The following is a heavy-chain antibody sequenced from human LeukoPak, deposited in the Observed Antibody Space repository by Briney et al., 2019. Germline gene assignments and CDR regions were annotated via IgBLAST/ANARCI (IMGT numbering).Heavy chain of an antibody. CDR1: GFTFTNAW. D-gene: IGHD4-11*01. Sequence: PGGSLRLSCAASGFTFTNAWMSWVRQAPGKGLEWVSAISGSGGSTYYADSVKGRFTISRDNSKNTLYLQMNSLRAEDTAVYYCAKDPQRLQRSTVENWGQGTLVTVSS. CDR2: ISGSGGST. CDR3: AKDPQRLQRSTVEN. J-gene: IGHJ4*02. V-gene: IGHV3-23*01.